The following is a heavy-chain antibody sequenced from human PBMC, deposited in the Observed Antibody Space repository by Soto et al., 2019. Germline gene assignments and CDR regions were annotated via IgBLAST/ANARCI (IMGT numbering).Heavy chain of an antibody. J-gene: IGHJ6*02. CDR3: ASSGDNVVNYGMDV. CDR1: GFTFSSYS. CDR2: ISSSSSYI. V-gene: IGHV3-21*01. D-gene: IGHD3-10*01. Sequence: EVQLVESGGGLGKPGGSLRLSCAASGFTFSSYSMNWVRQVPGKGLEWVSSISSSSSYIYYADSVNGRFTISRDIAKNSLYLQINSMRAEDTAVYYCASSGDNVVNYGMDVWAHGTTVTVSS.